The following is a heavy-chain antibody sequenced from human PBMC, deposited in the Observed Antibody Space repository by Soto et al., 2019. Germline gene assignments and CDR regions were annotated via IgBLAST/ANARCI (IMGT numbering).Heavy chain of an antibody. J-gene: IGHJ4*02. D-gene: IGHD1-26*01. V-gene: IGHV4-39*07. CDR3: ARGLISGSHYSGGWYYFDS. CDR2: IYYSGSN. CDR1: GGSISSSSYY. Sequence: SETLSLTCTVSGGSISSSSYYWGWIRQPPGKGLEWIGSIYYSGSNNYNSSLKSRVTISVHTSSSQFSLELSSVTAADTAVYYCARGLISGSHYSGGWYYFDSWGQGTQVTVSS.